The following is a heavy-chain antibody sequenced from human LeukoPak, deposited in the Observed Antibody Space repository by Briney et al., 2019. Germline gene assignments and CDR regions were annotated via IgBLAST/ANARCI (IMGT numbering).Heavy chain of an antibody. D-gene: IGHD6-19*01. CDR2: IYYSGST. CDR3: ARGYFGGWYFDY. V-gene: IGHV4-30-4*01. J-gene: IGHJ4*02. CDR1: GGSISSGDYY. Sequence: PSETLSLTCTVSGGSISSGDYYWGWIRQPPGTGLEWIGYIYYSGSTYYNPSLKSRVTISVDTSKNQFSLKLSSVTAADTAVYYCARGYFGGWYFDYWGQGTLVTVSS.